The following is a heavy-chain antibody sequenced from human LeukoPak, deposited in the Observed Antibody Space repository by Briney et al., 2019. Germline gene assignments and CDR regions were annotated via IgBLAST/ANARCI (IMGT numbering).Heavy chain of an antibody. CDR3: ARDEAADCGGDCYSGFDL. J-gene: IGHJ4*02. D-gene: IGHD2-21*02. V-gene: IGHV3-30*03. Sequence: PGRSLRLSCAASGFTFSSYGMHWVRQAPGKGLEWVAVISYDGSNKYYADSVKGRFTISRDNSKNTLYLQMNSLRAEDTAVYYCARDEAADCGGDCYSGFDLWGQGTLVTVSS. CDR2: ISYDGSNK. CDR1: GFTFSSYG.